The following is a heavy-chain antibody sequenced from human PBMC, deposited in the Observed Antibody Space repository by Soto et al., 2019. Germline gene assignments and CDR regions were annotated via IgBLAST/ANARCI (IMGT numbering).Heavy chain of an antibody. Sequence: QITLKESGPTLVKPTQTLTLTCTFSGFSLSTSGVGVGWIRQPPGKALEWLALIYWDDDKRYRPSLKSRLTLTKDTSKNQVVLTMTNMDPVDTATYYCAHRLARSGYYDYIWGSYPKGDYFYYWGQGTLVTVSS. CDR2: IYWDDDK. CDR1: GFSLSTSGVG. V-gene: IGHV2-5*02. J-gene: IGHJ4*02. CDR3: AHRLARSGYYDYIWGSYPKGDYFYY. D-gene: IGHD3-16*02.